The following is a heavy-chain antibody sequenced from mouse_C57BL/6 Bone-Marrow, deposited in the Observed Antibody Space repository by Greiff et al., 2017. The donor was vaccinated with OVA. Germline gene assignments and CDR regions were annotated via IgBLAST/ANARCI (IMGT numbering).Heavy chain of an antibody. Sequence: VHVKQSGAELVKPGASVKLSCTASGFNIKDYYMHWVKQRTEQGLEWIGKIDPEDGATKYAPKFQGKATITADTSSNTAYLQLSSLTSEDTAVYYCARRIYYDYDAGAVDCRGQGTSVTVSS. J-gene: IGHJ4*01. D-gene: IGHD2-4*01. CDR2: IDPEDGAT. CDR1: GFNIKDYY. V-gene: IGHV14-2*01. CDR3: ARRIYYDYDAGAVDC.